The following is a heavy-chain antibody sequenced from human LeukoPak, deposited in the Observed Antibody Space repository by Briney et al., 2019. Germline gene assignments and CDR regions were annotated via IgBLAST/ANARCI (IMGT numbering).Heavy chain of an antibody. CDR2: ISSSSSYI. D-gene: IGHD1-26*01. CDR1: GFTFSSYS. CDR3: ARGQKELLDAFDI. V-gene: IGHV3-21*01. J-gene: IGHJ3*02. Sequence: GGSLRLSXAASGFTFSSYSMNWVRQAPGKGLEWVSSISSSSSYIYYADSVKGRFTISIDNAKNSLYLQMNSLRAEDTAVYYCARGQKELLDAFDIWGQGTMVTVSS.